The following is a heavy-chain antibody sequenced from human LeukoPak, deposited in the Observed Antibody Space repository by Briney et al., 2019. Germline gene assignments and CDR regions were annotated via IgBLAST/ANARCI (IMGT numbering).Heavy chain of an antibody. CDR3: ARRSVVVIEDAFDI. J-gene: IGHJ3*02. CDR1: GGFIRSSGYF. V-gene: IGHV4-39*01. D-gene: IGHD2-21*01. CDR2: IYYSGST. Sequence: SDALPLTCTISGGFIRSSGYFWRWIRHPPAKLLACLGSIYYSGSTYYNPSHKSRVTISIDTSKNQFSLKLSSVTAADTAVYYCARRSVVVIEDAFDIWGQGTMVTVSS.